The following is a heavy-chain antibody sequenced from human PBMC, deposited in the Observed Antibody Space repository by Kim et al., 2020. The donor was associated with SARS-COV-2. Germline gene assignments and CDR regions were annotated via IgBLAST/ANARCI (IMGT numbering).Heavy chain of an antibody. J-gene: IGHJ6*02. V-gene: IGHV4-34*01. D-gene: IGHD2-2*01. CDR3: ARGTDIVVVPAAHTYGMDV. Sequence: SRVTISVDTSKNQFSLKLSSVAAADTAVYYCARGTDIVVVPAAHTYGMDVWGQGTTVTVSS.